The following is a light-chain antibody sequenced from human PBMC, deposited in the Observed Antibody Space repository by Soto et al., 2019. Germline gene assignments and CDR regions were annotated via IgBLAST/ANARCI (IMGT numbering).Light chain of an antibody. Sequence: EIVLTQSPGTLSLSPGERATLSCRTSQSLSINYLAWYQQKPGQAPRLLIHGASNRAAGIPDRFSGSGSGTDFTLTISRLEPEDFAVYYCQQYGSSPQTFGQGTNVEIK. CDR2: GAS. J-gene: IGKJ1*01. V-gene: IGKV3-20*01. CDR3: QQYGSSPQT. CDR1: QSLSINY.